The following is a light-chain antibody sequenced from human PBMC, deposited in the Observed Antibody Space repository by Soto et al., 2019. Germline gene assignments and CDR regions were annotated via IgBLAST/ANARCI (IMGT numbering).Light chain of an antibody. J-gene: IGKJ4*01. CDR2: AAS. V-gene: IGKV1-27*01. CDR3: QNYNSAPPART. Sequence: DFQMTQSPSSLSASVGDRVTITCRASQGINNHLAWFQQKPGKVPKVLIYAASTLQSGVPARFSGSGSGTDFTLTISSLQPEDVANYYCQNYNSAPPARTFCGGTKVEIK. CDR1: QGINNH.